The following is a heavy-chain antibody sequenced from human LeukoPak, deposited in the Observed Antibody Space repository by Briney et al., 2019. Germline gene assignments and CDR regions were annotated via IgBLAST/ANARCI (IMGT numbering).Heavy chain of an antibody. J-gene: IGHJ1*01. D-gene: IGHD2-21*02. CDR3: TTAMVVTATLYFQH. CDR2: IKSKTDDGTT. Sequence: GGSLRLSCAASGFTFSDACMSWVRQAPGKGLEWVGRIKSKTDDGTTDYAAPVKGRFTISRDDSKNTLYLQMNSLKTEDTAVYYCTTAMVVTATLYFQHWGQGTLVTVSS. V-gene: IGHV3-15*01. CDR1: GFTFSDAC.